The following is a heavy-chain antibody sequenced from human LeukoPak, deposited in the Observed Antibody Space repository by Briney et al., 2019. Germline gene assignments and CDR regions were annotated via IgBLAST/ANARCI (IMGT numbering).Heavy chain of an antibody. CDR3: ARGYYDYVWGSYLDAFDI. CDR2: IYHSGNT. D-gene: IGHD3-16*02. V-gene: IGHV4-4*02. J-gene: IGHJ3*02. CDR1: GGSISSSNW. Sequence: SETLSLTCAVSGGSISSSNWWSWVRQPPGKGLEWIGNIYHSGNTYYKPSLKSRVTISLDTSKNQFSLKLSSVTAADTAVYYCARGYYDYVWGSYLDAFDIWGQGTMVTVSS.